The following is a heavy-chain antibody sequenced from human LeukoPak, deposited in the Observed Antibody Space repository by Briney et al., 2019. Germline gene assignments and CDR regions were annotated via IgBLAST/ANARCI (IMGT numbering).Heavy chain of an antibody. V-gene: IGHV3-30*02. CDR3: AKDRRLVVVFAAFDI. CDR2: VRYDGSDK. Sequence: GGSLRLSCAASGFTFSNYGMHWVRQAPGKGLEWVAFVRYDGSDKYYADSVKGRFTISRDNSKNTLYLQMNSLRAEDTAVYYCAKDRRLVVVFAAFDIWGQGAMVTVSS. D-gene: IGHD6-19*01. J-gene: IGHJ3*02. CDR1: GFTFSNYG.